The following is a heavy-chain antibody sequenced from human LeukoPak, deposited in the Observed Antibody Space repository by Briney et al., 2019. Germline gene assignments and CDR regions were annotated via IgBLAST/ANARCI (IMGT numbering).Heavy chain of an antibody. CDR3: VRHISANTGYFDS. J-gene: IGHJ4*02. CDR1: DGSVSSGTYY. Sequence: SETLSLTCTISDGSVSSGTYYWGWIRQSPGKGLDRIGSIHYSGSSYYNPSLKSRAAIFVDTSRDQVSMDLSYVTAADTALYYCVRHISANTGYFDSCGQGTLVTVSS. CDR2: IHYSGSS. D-gene: IGHD2/OR15-2a*01. V-gene: IGHV4-39*01.